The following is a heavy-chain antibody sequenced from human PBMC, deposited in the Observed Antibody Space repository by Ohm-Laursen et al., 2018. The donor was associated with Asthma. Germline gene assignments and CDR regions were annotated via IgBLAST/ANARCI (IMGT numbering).Heavy chain of an antibody. D-gene: IGHD3-22*01. J-gene: IGHJ4*02. V-gene: IGHV1-18*01. CDR3: ARVLSYYDHSSYYDRIDY. CDR2: ISAYNGNT. CDR1: GYTFTSYG. Sequence: ASVKVSCEASGYTFTSYGISWVRQAPGQGLEWMGWISAYNGNTNYAPKFQDRVTMTTDTSTSTAYMELRGLRSDDTAVYYCARVLSYYDHSSYYDRIDYWGQGSLVTVSS.